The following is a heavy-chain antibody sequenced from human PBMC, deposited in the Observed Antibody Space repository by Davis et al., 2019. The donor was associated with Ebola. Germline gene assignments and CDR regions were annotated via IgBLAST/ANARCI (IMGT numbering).Heavy chain of an antibody. V-gene: IGHV1-2*04. CDR2: INPNSGGT. D-gene: IGHD3-10*01. CDR3: ARAYYYGSGQNYYYYYGMDV. J-gene: IGHJ6*02. Sequence: ASVKVSCKASGYTFTSYAMHWVRQAPGQRLEWMGWINPNSGGTNYAQKFQGWVTMTRDTSISTAYMELSRLRSDDTAVYYCARAYYYGSGQNYYYYYGMDVWGQGTTVTVSS. CDR1: GYTFTSYA.